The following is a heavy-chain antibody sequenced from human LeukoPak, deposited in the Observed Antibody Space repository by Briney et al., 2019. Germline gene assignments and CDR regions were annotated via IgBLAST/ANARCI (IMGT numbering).Heavy chain of an antibody. V-gene: IGHV1-2*02. J-gene: IGHJ3*02. CDR3: ARDYAGDAFDI. CDR1: GYTFTGYY. D-gene: IGHD2-2*01. Sequence: VASVKVSCKASGYTFTGYYMHWVRQAPGQGLEWMGWINPNSGGTNYAQKFQGRVTMTRDTSISTAYMELSGLRSDDTAVYYCARDYAGDAFDIWGQGTMVTVSS. CDR2: INPNSGGT.